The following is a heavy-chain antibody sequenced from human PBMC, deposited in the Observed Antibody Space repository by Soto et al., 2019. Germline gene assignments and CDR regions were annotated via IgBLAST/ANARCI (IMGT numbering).Heavy chain of an antibody. CDR2: IYWNDDK. D-gene: IGHD2-2*01. Sequence: QITLKESGPTLVKPTQTLTLTCTFSGFSLNTSGMAVGWIRQPPGKGLEWLALIYWNDDKRYRPSLNSRLTIAKDTSKSQVVLTVTNVDPVDTATYYFAHTKLVVVPAAPHNFDYWGQGILVTVSS. CDR1: GFSLNTSGMA. CDR3: AHTKLVVVPAAPHNFDY. J-gene: IGHJ4*01. V-gene: IGHV2-5*01.